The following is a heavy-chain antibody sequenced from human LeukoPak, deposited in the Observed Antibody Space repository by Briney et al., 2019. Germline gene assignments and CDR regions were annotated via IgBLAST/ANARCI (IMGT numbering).Heavy chain of an antibody. J-gene: IGHJ2*01. CDR1: GFTLSNFG. D-gene: IGHD5-18*01. CDR2: ISDDGSNT. Sequence: GRSLRLSCTASGFTLSNFGMHWVRQAPGKGLEWVAVISDDGSNTFYADSVKGRFTISRDNSKNTLYLQLNSLRPEDTAVYYCAKDADTATIIYWYFDLRGRGTLVTVSS. V-gene: IGHV3-30*18. CDR3: AKDADTATIIYWYFDL.